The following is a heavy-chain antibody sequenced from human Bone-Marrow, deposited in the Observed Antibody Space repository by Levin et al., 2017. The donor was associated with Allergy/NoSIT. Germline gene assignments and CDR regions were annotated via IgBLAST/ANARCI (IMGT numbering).Heavy chain of an antibody. D-gene: IGHD3-16*01. J-gene: IGHJ5*02. CDR1: GFTFSTNW. V-gene: IGHV3-7*01. Sequence: GGSLRLSCTASGFTFSTNWMNWVRQAPGKGLEWVANIKQDGGEKNYLDSVKGRFTISRDNAKNSLYLQMNSLRAEDTAVYYCARDGRGSTSANNWFGPWGQGTLVTVSS. CDR3: ARDGRGSTSANNWFGP. CDR2: IKQDGGEK.